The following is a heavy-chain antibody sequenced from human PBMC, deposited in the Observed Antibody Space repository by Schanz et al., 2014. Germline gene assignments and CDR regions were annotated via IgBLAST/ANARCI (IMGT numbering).Heavy chain of an antibody. CDR3: ARDQSPYTNSSDVRYFDY. J-gene: IGHJ4*02. CDR2: MNPDSGNT. Sequence: QVQLVQSGAEVKKPGASVNISCKASGYTFTTYALNWVRQAPGQGLEWMGWMNPDSGNTGYAQKFQGRVTMTADTSTSTAYMDLRSLRSDDTAVYYCARDQSPYTNSSDVRYFDYWGQGSLVTVSS. V-gene: IGHV1-18*01. CDR1: GYTFTTYA. D-gene: IGHD6-6*01.